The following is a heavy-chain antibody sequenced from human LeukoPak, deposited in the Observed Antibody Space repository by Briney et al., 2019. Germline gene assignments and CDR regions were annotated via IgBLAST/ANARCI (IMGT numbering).Heavy chain of an antibody. CDR1: GFTFSSYA. CDR3: TSLSLGIGVDY. V-gene: IGHV3-23*01. J-gene: IGHJ4*02. D-gene: IGHD7-27*01. Sequence: GGSLRLSCAASGFTFSSYAMSWVRQAPGKGLEWVSAISGSGGSTYYADSVKGRFTISRDNSKNTAYLQMNSLKTEDTAVYYCTSLSLGIGVDYWGQGTLVTVSS. CDR2: ISGSGGST.